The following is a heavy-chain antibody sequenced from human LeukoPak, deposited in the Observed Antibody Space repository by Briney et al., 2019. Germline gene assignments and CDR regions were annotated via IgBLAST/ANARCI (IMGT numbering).Heavy chain of an antibody. D-gene: IGHD6-19*01. V-gene: IGHV4-59*01. CDR2: IYYSGST. Sequence: SETLSLTCTVSGGSISSYYWSWIRQPPGKGLEWIGYIYYSGSTNYNPSLKSRVTISVDTSKNQFSLKLSSVTAADTAVYYCARATIPYSSGWYSGFYFDYWGQGTLVTVSS. CDR3: ARATIPYSSGWYSGFYFDY. J-gene: IGHJ4*02. CDR1: GGSISSYY.